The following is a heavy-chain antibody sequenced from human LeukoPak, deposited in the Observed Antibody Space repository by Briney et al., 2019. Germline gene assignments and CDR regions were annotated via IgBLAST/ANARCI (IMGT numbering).Heavy chain of an antibody. Sequence: PSETLSLTCTVSGXSVNSGTNYWSWIRQPPGKGQEWIGYIYYSGSTNYNPSLKSRVTVSVDTSKSQFSLKLTSVTAAVTAVYYCARGICIGGSCYSDPSDYWGQGTLVTVSS. CDR3: ARGICIGGSCYSDPSDY. J-gene: IGHJ4*02. CDR2: IYYSGST. CDR1: GXSVNSGTNY. D-gene: IGHD2-15*01. V-gene: IGHV4-61*01.